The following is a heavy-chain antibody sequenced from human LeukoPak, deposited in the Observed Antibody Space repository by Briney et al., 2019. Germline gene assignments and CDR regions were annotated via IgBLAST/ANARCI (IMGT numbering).Heavy chain of an antibody. CDR3: AKFPARGGYNSDFDY. V-gene: IGHV3-23*01. CDR1: GFTFSSYA. CDR2: ISGSGGST. Sequence: GGSLRLSCAASGFTFSSYAMSWVRQAPGKGLEWVSAISGSGGSTYYADSVEGRFTISRDNSKNTLYLQMNSLRAGDTAVYYCAKFPARGGYNSDFDYWGQGTLVTVSS. J-gene: IGHJ4*02. D-gene: IGHD5-24*01.